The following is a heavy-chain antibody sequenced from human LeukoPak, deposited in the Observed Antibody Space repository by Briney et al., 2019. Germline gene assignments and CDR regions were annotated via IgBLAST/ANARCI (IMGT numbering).Heavy chain of an antibody. V-gene: IGHV4-59*01. CDR2: ISYSATT. CDR1: GGSISGDY. Sequence: PSETLSLTCTVPGGSISGDYWSWIRQPPGKGLEWIGYISYSATTNHNPSLKSRVSFSIDTSKNQFSLKLTSVSAADTAVYFCATGHSSGWFDYWGQGTLVSVSS. CDR3: ATGHSSGWFDY. D-gene: IGHD6-19*01. J-gene: IGHJ4*02.